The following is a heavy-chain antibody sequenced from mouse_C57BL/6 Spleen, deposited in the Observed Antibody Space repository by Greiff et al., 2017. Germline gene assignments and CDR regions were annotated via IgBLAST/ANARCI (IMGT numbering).Heavy chain of an antibody. CDR3: ARGITTVVEDFDY. V-gene: IGHV1-55*01. Sequence: VQLQQPGAELVKPGASVKMSCKASGYTFTSYWITWVKQRPGQGLEWIGDIYPGSGSTNYNEKFKSKATLTVDTSSSTAYMQLSSLTSEDSAVYYCARGITTVVEDFDYWGQGTTLTVSS. D-gene: IGHD1-1*01. J-gene: IGHJ2*01. CDR1: GYTFTSYW. CDR2: IYPGSGST.